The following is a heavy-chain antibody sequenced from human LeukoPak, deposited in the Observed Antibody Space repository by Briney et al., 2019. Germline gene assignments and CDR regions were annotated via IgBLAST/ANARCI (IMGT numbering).Heavy chain of an antibody. CDR1: GGSISSYY. D-gene: IGHD2-15*01. CDR2: IYASGYT. CDR3: ARDGAGYCSGGSCYWFDP. J-gene: IGHJ5*02. V-gene: IGHV4-4*07. Sequence: SETLSLTCAVSGGSISSYYWSWIRQPAGKGLEWSGRIYASGYTNYNPSLKSRVTMSVDTSKNQFSLQLSSVTAADTAVYYCARDGAGYCSGGSCYWFDPWGQGTLVTVSS.